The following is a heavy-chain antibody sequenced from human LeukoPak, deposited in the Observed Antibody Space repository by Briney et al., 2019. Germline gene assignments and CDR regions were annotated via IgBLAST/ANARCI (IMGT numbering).Heavy chain of an antibody. J-gene: IGHJ4*02. CDR2: INPSGGCT. CDR3: ARLYQYYDILTGYSYFDY. D-gene: IGHD3-9*01. Sequence: ASVKVSCKASGYTFTSSYMHWVRQAPGQGLEWMGIINPSGGCTSYAQKFQGRVTMTRDTSTSTVYMELSSLRSEDTAVYYCARLYQYYDILTGYSYFDYWGQGTLVTVSS. V-gene: IGHV1-46*01. CDR1: GYTFTSSY.